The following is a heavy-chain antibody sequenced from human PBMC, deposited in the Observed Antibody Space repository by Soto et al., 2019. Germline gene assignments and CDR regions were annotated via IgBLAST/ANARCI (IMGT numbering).Heavy chain of an antibody. D-gene: IGHD2-2*01. J-gene: IGHJ4*02. V-gene: IGHV3-23*01. CDR2: ISGSGGST. CDR1: GFTFSSYA. CDR3: AKDRTGRVPAATSFDY. Sequence: GGSLRLSCAASGFTFSSYAMSWVRQAPGKGLEWVSAISGSGGSTYYADSVKGRFTISRDNSKNTLYLQMNSLRAEETAVYYCAKDRTGRVPAATSFDYWGQGTLVTVSS.